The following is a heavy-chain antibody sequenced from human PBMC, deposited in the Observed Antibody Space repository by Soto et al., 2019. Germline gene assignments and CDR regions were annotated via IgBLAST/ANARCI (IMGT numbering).Heavy chain of an antibody. CDR2: MNPDSGNT. V-gene: IGHV1-8*01. CDR3: ARRRGSNGWFDL. Sequence: QVQLVQSGAEVKKPGASVKVSCKASGYTFINYDINWVRQAPGQGLEWVGWMNPDSGNTGYAQNFQGRVTMTGNTPISSVYMELSSLTSEDPAVYYCARRRGSNGWFDLWGQGTLVTVSS. D-gene: IGHD2-8*01. CDR1: GYTFINYD. J-gene: IGHJ5*02.